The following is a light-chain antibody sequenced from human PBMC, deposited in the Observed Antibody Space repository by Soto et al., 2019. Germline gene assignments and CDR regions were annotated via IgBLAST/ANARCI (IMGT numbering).Light chain of an antibody. CDR3: QKYDRAPFT. CDR2: AAS. J-gene: IGKJ3*01. Sequence: GDRVTITCRASQDIRNYLAWYQQKPGKVPKLLIYAASTLQSGVPSRFSGSGSGTDFTLTINSLQPEDIATYYCQKYDRAPFTFGPGTKVDF. CDR1: QDIRNY. V-gene: IGKV1-27*01.